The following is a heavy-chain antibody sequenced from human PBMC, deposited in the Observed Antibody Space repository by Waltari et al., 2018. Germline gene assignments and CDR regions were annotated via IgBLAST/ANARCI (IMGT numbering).Heavy chain of an antibody. D-gene: IGHD3-22*01. Sequence: VQLVESGGGLVQPAGSLRLSCPASGFTLDPDWMYWVRRAPGKGLGWGANIKQDGSEKYYGDSVKGRFTIARDNAKNSLYLQMNSLRAEDTALYYCVRRLTLWGQGTLVTVSS. CDR1: GFTLDPDW. CDR2: IKQDGSEK. CDR3: VRRLTL. J-gene: IGHJ4*02. V-gene: IGHV3-7*01.